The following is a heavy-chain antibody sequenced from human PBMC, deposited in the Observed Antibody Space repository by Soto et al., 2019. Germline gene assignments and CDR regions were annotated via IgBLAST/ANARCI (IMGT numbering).Heavy chain of an antibody. D-gene: IGHD2-15*01. J-gene: IGHJ5*02. Sequence: EVQLVESGGGLVKPGGSLRLSCAASGFSFSSYSMNWVRQAPGKGLEWVSSISSSTSDINYADSVKGRVTISRDNAKKSLYLQMNRLRAEDTAVYYCARGYTGYCSGGTCYWFDPWGQRTMVTVSS. CDR1: GFSFSSYS. CDR2: ISSSTSDI. V-gene: IGHV3-21*01. CDR3: ARGYTGYCSGGTCYWFDP.